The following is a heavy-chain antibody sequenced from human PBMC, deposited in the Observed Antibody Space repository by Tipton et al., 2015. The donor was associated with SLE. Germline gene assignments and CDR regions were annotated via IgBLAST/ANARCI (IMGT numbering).Heavy chain of an antibody. V-gene: IGHV4-59*12. D-gene: IGHD6-25*01. CDR2: IYYSGST. CDR3: ARDWAYSSGWAFDY. CDR1: GGSISSYY. J-gene: IGHJ4*02. Sequence: TLSLTCTVSGGSISSYYWSWIRQPPGKGLEWIGYIYYSGSTNYNPSLKSRVLISVDTSRNQFSLRLSAVTAADTAVYYCARDWAYSSGWAFDYWGQGTLVTVSS.